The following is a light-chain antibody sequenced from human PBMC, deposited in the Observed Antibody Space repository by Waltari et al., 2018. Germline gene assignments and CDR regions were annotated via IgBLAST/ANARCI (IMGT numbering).Light chain of an antibody. V-gene: IGKV1-16*02. J-gene: IGKJ4*01. CDR2: GAS. Sequence: TFRASQGINNYLAWFQQKPGKAPKSLISGASTLQSGVSSNFSGSGSGTDFTLTINSLQPEDFATYYCQQYNFYPPTFGGGTTVE. CDR3: QQYNFYPPT. CDR1: QGINNY.